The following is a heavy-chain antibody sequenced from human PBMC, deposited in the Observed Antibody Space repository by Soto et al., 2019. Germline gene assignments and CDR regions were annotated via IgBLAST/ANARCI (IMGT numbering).Heavy chain of an antibody. CDR3: ARRTKRDRILDY. D-gene: IGHD3-3*01. CDR1: GYTFTSYD. V-gene: IGHV1-8*01. CDR2: MNPNSSNT. Sequence: GASVKVSCKASGYTFTSYDINWVRQATGQGLEWMGWMNPNSSNTGYAQKFQGRVTMTRNTSISTAYMELSSLRSEDTAVYYCARRTKRDRILDYWGQGTLVTVSS. J-gene: IGHJ4*02.